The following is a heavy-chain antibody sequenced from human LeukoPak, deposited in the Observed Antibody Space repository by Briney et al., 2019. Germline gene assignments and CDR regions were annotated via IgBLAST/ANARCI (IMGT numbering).Heavy chain of an antibody. V-gene: IGHV3-64*02. CDR1: GFIFSSYA. Sequence: PGGSLRLSCAASGFIFSSYAMQWVRQAPGKELECISPITGNGGVTFYADSVKGRFTISRDNSKNTLLLQMDSLNAEDMAVYYCVRGGQSTNCFDYWGQGILVTVSS. J-gene: IGHJ4*02. CDR2: ITGNGGVT. CDR3: VRGGQSTNCFDY. D-gene: IGHD1-1*01.